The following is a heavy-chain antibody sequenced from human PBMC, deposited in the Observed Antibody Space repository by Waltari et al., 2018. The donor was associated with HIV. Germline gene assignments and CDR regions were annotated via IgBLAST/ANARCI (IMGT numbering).Heavy chain of an antibody. CDR1: GFNFYNQY. Sequence: TGGDTIRPGGSLRLSWGATGFNFYNQYVTGVRQPPERGLEWICVLYPDDTTHYAESVRGRFDISRRSSKNSVDLIINNLLFEDSAIYYCATGVRYLGPWGQGTPVTVSA. J-gene: IGHJ5*02. CDR3: ATGVRYLGP. D-gene: IGHD3-16*02. V-gene: IGHV3-53*02. CDR2: LYPDDTT.